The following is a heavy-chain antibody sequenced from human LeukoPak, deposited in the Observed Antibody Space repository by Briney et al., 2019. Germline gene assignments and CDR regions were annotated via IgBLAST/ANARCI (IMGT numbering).Heavy chain of an antibody. D-gene: IGHD4-17*01. Sequence: PGGSLRLSCAASGFTLSSYAMSWVRQAPGKGLEWVSAISGSGGSTYYADSVKGRFTSSRDNSKNTLYLQMNSLRAEDTAVYYCAKDLIMTTVTTSMDVWGQGTTVTVSS. CDR1: GFTLSSYA. V-gene: IGHV3-23*01. J-gene: IGHJ6*02. CDR2: ISGSGGST. CDR3: AKDLIMTTVTTSMDV.